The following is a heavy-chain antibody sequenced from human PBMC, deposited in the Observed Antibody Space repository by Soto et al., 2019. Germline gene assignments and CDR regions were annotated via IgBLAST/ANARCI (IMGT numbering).Heavy chain of an antibody. CDR3: AKAPRYDLNDVRAFDL. CDR1: GGSINLIDW. CDR2: IYHSGST. V-gene: IGHV4-4*02. D-gene: IGHD3-10*02. J-gene: IGHJ3*01. Sequence: SETLSLTCAVSGGSINLIDWWCWVRQPPGKGLEWIGEIYHSGSTNYNPSLKSRVTFSVDKSRTKFSLNLSSVTAADTAVYYCAKAPRYDLNDVRAFDLWGQGSIVDVS.